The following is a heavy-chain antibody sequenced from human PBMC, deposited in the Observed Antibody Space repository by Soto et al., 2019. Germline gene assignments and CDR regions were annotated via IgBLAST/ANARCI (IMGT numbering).Heavy chain of an antibody. CDR2: ISGSGGST. Sequence: GGSLRLSCTASGFTFSSYPMSWVRQAPGKGLERVPVISGSGGSTYYAGSVKGRLTISRDNSKTTLYLQMNSLSATDTAVHNSAKPPSHYDCWRGHGTPSGYCDYWGQGTLVTVPQ. D-gene: IGHD3-3*01. V-gene: IGHV3-23*01. CDR3: AKPPSHYDCWRGHGTPSGYCDY. J-gene: IGHJ4*02. CDR1: GFTFSSYP.